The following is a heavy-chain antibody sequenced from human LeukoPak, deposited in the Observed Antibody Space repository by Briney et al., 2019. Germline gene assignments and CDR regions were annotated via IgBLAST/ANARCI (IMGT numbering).Heavy chain of an antibody. D-gene: IGHD4-17*01. V-gene: IGHV3-48*03. CDR1: GFTFSSYE. J-gene: IGHJ4*02. CDR2: ISSSGSNI. Sequence: GGSLRLSCAASGFTFSSYEMNWVRQAPGKGLEWVSYISSSGSNIYYADSVRGRFTISRDNAKNSLYLQMNSLRDEETAVYYCARLSVTSSYYFDHWGQGTLVTASS. CDR3: ARLSVTSSYYFDH.